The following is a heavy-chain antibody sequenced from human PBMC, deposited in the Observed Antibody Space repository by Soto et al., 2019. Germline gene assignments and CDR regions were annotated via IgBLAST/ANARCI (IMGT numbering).Heavy chain of an antibody. V-gene: IGHV4-59*01. CDR2: IYYSGST. CDR1: GCSISSYY. Sequence: PSETLSLTCTVSGCSISSYYWSWIRQPPGKGLEWIGYIYYSGSTNYNPSLKSRVTISVDTSKNQFSLKLSSVTAADTAVYYCARVLLVGSGSGFDYWGQGTLVTVSS. D-gene: IGHD3-10*01. J-gene: IGHJ4*02. CDR3: ARVLLVGSGSGFDY.